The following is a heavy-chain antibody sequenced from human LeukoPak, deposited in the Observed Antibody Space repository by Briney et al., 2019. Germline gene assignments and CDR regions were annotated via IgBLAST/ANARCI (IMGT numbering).Heavy chain of an antibody. V-gene: IGHV4-34*01. CDR3: ARGRLGGSYSRYYYYMDV. J-gene: IGHJ6*03. CDR2: INQSGST. D-gene: IGHD1-26*01. CDR1: GGSFSGYY. Sequence: SETMSLTCAVYGGSFSGYYWSWIRQPPGKGLEWIGEINQSGSTNYNPSLKSRVTISVDTSKNQFSLKLSSVTAADTAVYYCARGRLGGSYSRYYYYMDVWGKGTTVTVSS.